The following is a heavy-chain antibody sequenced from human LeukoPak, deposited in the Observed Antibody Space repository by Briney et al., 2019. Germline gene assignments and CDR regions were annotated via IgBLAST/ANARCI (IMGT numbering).Heavy chain of an antibody. CDR1: GFTFSSYS. J-gene: IGHJ4*02. D-gene: IGHD2-15*01. V-gene: IGHV3-21*01. Sequence: PGGSLRLSCAASGFTFSSYSMNWVRQAPGKGLEVVSSISSSSSYIYYADSVKGRFTISRDNAKNSLYLQMNSLRAEDTAVYYCARDKVVAAKASDYWGQGTLVTVSS. CDR3: ARDKVVAAKASDY. CDR2: ISSSSSYI.